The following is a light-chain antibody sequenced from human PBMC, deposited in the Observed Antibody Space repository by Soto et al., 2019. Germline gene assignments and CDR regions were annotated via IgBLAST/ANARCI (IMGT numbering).Light chain of an antibody. J-gene: IGKJ3*01. CDR2: GAT. CDR1: QNIYTGY. V-gene: IGKV3-20*01. Sequence: EVVLTQSPGTLSLSPGESATLSCRASQNIYTGYLAWYQQKPGQAPSLLISGATDRATGIPDRFTGSRSGTDFTLTISRLEPEDFAVYYCQQFSGSLTVGPGTKVDFK. CDR3: QQFSGSLT.